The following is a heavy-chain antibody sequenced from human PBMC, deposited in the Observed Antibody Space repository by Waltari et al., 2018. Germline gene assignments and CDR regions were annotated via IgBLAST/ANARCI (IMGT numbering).Heavy chain of an antibody. D-gene: IGHD6-13*01. J-gene: IGHJ4*02. Sequence: EVQLVESGGGLVQPGGSLRLCCAASGFTFSNNWITWVRQAPGEGLEWGANINQDGSEKYSVGSVKGRFTISRDNAKNSLYLQLNSLRADDTAVYYCTRGGDDSSWYWRNWGQGTLVTVSS. CDR2: INQDGSEK. CDR3: TRGGDDSSWYWRN. CDR1: GFTFSNNW. V-gene: IGHV3-7*01.